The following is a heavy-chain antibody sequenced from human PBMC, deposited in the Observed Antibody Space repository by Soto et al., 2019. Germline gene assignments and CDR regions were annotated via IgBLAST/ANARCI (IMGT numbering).Heavy chain of an antibody. CDR2: IWYDGSNK. CDR1: GFTFSSYG. CDR3: ARDPYSSGWADY. D-gene: IGHD6-19*01. J-gene: IGHJ4*02. V-gene: IGHV3-33*01. Sequence: GGSLRLSCAASGFTFSSYGMHWVRQAPGKGLEWVAVIWYDGSNKYYADSVKGRFTISRDNSKNTLYLQMNSLRAEDTAVYYCARDPYSSGWADYWGQGTLVTVSS.